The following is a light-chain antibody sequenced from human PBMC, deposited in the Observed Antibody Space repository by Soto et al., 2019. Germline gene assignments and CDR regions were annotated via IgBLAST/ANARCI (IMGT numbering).Light chain of an antibody. V-gene: IGKV3-20*01. Sequence: EIVMTQSPATLSVSPGERATLSCRASQSVSSNLAWYQQKPGQAPRLLIYAAYSRATGIPDRFRGSGSGTDFTLTISSLEPEDFAVYYCKQYGSSPRAFGQGTRLEI. CDR3: KQYGSSPRA. CDR2: AAY. J-gene: IGKJ5*01. CDR1: QSVSSN.